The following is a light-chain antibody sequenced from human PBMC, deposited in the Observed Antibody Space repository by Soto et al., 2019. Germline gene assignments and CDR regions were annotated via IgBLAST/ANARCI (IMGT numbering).Light chain of an antibody. CDR3: TSYAGTYSFFYV. CDR2: EVS. CDR1: SSDVGAYNY. Sequence: QSALAQPPSASGSPGQSVTISCTGTSSDVGAYNYVSWYQQLPGKAPKLIIYEVSKRPSGVPDRLSGSKSGNTASLTVSGLQAEDEADYYCTSYAGTYSFFYVFGTGTKLTVL. J-gene: IGLJ1*01. V-gene: IGLV2-8*01.